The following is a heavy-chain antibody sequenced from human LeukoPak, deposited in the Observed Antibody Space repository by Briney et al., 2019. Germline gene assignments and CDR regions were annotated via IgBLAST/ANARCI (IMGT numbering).Heavy chain of an antibody. CDR3: ARDLSVGAKPDLGFDY. CDR2: MRYDGTNK. CDR1: GFTFSSYG. V-gene: IGHV3-30*02. D-gene: IGHD1-26*01. J-gene: IGHJ4*02. Sequence: PGGSLRLSCTASGFTFSSYGMHWVRQAPGKGLEWVAFMRYDGTNKYYADSVKGRFTISRDNAKNSLYLQMNSLRAEDTAVYYCARDLSVGAKPDLGFDYWGQGTLVTVSS.